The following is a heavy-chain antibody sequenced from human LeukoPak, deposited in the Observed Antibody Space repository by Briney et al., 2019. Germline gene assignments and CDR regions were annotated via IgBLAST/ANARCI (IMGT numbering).Heavy chain of an antibody. CDR1: GLTFANAW. J-gene: IGHJ4*02. Sequence: GGSRTLSCAASGLTFANAWMSWVRQAPGKGLEWVARIISKTSGGTTDYAAPVKGRFTISRDDSKTTLYLQMNSLKTEDTAVYYRTTYRYNHGSTGYSYFDFWGQGTLVTVSS. V-gene: IGHV3-15*01. CDR2: IISKTSGGTT. CDR3: TTYRYNHGSTGYSYFDF. D-gene: IGHD3-9*01.